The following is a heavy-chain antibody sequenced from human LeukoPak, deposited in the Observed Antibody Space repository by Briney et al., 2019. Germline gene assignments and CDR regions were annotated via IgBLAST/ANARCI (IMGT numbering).Heavy chain of an antibody. CDR2: LRGDGDT. CDR3: AKASWVSNVDAVL. Sequence: GGSLRLSCAASGFIFSNYAMSWVRQTPARGLEWVSSLRGDGDTFYADFVKGRFTLSKDDSRNTVYLQLNNLRVEDTAIYYCAKASWVSNVDAVLWGQGTLVTVSS. CDR1: GFIFSNYA. D-gene: IGHD3-16*01. V-gene: IGHV3-23*01. J-gene: IGHJ4*02.